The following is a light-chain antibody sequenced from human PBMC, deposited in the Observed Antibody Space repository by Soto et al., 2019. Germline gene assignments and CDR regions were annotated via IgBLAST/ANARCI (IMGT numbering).Light chain of an antibody. CDR1: QSISSW. CDR2: KAS. CDR3: QQYNSYSPT. J-gene: IGKJ1*01. Sequence: EIQMTQSPSTLSASVGDRVTIACRASQSISSWLAWYQQKPGKAPKLLIYKASSLESGVPSRFSGSGSGTEFTLTISSLQPDECATYYCQQYNSYSPTVGQGTKVDIK. V-gene: IGKV1-5*03.